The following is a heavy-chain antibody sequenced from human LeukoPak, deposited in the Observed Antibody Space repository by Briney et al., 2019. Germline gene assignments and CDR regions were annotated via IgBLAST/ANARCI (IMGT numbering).Heavy chain of an antibody. D-gene: IGHD2-2*01. CDR2: INPNSGGT. V-gene: IGHV1-2*02. Sequence: ASMKVSCKASGYTFTGYYMHWVRQAPGQGLEWMGWINPNSGGTNYAQKFQGRVTMTRDTSISTAYMELSRLRSDDTAVYYRARQPYCSSTSCSLNWFDPWGQGTLVTVSS. CDR3: ARQPYCSSTSCSLNWFDP. CDR1: GYTFTGYY. J-gene: IGHJ5*02.